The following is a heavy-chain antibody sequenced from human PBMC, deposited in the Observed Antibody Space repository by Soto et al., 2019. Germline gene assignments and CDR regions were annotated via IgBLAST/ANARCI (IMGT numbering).Heavy chain of an antibody. Sequence: SETLSLTCTVSGGSISSSSYYWGWIRQPPGKGLEWIGSIYYSGNTYYNPSLQTRVTISLDKSKSQFSLKLNSVTAADSAVYFCARLEGLATISYYFDFWGQRAQVTVSS. CDR1: GGSISSSSYY. V-gene: IGHV4-39*01. CDR2: IYYSGNT. J-gene: IGHJ4*02. CDR3: ARLEGLATISYYFDF. D-gene: IGHD3-9*01.